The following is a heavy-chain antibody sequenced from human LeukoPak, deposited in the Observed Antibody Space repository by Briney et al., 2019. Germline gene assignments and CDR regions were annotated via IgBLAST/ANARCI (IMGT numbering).Heavy chain of an antibody. CDR1: GGSFSVYY. CDR2: INHSGST. J-gene: IGHJ4*02. V-gene: IGHV4-34*01. Sequence: SETLSLTCAVYGGSFSVYYWSWIRQPPGKGLEWIGEINHSGSTNYNPSLKSRVTISVDTSKNEFSLKLSSVTAADTAVYYCARDTPPTRFDYWGQGTLVTVSS. CDR3: ARDTPPTRFDY.